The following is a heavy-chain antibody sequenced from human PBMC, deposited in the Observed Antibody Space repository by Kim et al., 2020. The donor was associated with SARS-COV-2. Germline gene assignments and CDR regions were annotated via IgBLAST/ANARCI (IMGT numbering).Heavy chain of an antibody. CDR2: ISSSGSTI. J-gene: IGHJ6*02. CDR1: GFTFSDYY. CDR3: ARDSSSYYYYYGMDV. D-gene: IGHD6-6*01. V-gene: IGHV3-11*01. Sequence: GGSLRLSCAASGFTFSDYYMSWIRQAPGKGLEWVSYISSSGSTIYCADSVKGRFTISRDNAKNSLYLQMNSLRAEDTAVYYCARDSSSYYYYYGMDVWGQGTTVTVSS.